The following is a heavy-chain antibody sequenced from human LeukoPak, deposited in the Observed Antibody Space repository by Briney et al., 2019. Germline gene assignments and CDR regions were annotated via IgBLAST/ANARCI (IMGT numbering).Heavy chain of an antibody. CDR3: AKGDGGAYDNSGWVDYFDY. Sequence: GGSLRLSCAASGFTFTNYAMTWVRQAPGKGLEWVSSITGSGGRTYYTDSVKGRFTISRGNSKNTLYLQMDSLSAEDTAVYYCAKGDGGAYDNSGWVDYFDYWGQGTLVTVSS. CDR1: GFTFTNYA. V-gene: IGHV3-23*01. D-gene: IGHD3-22*01. J-gene: IGHJ4*02. CDR2: ITGSGGRT.